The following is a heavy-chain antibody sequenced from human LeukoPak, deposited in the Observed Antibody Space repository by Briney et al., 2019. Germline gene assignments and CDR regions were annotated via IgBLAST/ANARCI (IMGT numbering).Heavy chain of an antibody. CDR1: GGTFSSYA. J-gene: IGHJ3*02. D-gene: IGHD6-13*01. Sequence: SVKVSCKASGGTFSSYAIGWVRQAPGQGLEWMGRIIPILGIANYAQKFQGRVTITADKSTSTAYMELSSLRSEDTAVYYCARDQDSEQHAFDIWGQRTMVTASS. CDR3: ARDQDSEQHAFDI. V-gene: IGHV1-69*04. CDR2: IIPILGIA.